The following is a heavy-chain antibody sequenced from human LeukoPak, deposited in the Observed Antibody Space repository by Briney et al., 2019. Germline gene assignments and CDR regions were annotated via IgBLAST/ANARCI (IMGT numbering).Heavy chain of an antibody. V-gene: IGHV1-18*01. CDR3: ARARSGAVARNYNWFDP. J-gene: IGHJ5*02. CDR2: IST. Sequence: ASVKVSCEASGYTFTTFDISWVRQAPGQGLEWMGWISTYAQNLQGRVTMTTDTSTSTAYMELRSLTSDDTAVYYCARARSGAVARNYNWFDPWGQGTLVTVSS. CDR1: GYTFTTFD. D-gene: IGHD6-19*01.